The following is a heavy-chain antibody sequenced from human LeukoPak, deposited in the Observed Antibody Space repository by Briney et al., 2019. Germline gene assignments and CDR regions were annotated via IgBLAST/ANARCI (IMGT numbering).Heavy chain of an antibody. V-gene: IGHV1-18*01. CDR2: ISAYNGNT. CDR1: GYTFIKYD. Sequence: ASVKVSCKASGYTFIKYDTHWVRQAPGQGLEWMGWISAYNGNTNYAQKLQGRVTMTTDTSTSTAYMELRSLRSDDTAVYYCAREIVVDNTNAFDIWGQGTMVTVSS. CDR3: AREIVVDNTNAFDI. J-gene: IGHJ3*02. D-gene: IGHD3-22*01.